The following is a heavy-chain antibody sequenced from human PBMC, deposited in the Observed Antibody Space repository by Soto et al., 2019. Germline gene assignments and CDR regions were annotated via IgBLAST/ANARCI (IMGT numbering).Heavy chain of an antibody. CDR3: GRSVVGATGEILYNAMDV. CDR2: INPASGHT. V-gene: IGHV1-3*01. CDR1: GYTFTTYA. D-gene: IGHD1-26*01. J-gene: IGHJ6*02. Sequence: GTSVKVTCKDSGYTFTTYARHWVRQAPGQRPEWMGWINPASGHTKYSKKFQDRVTITRDTSASTGYMELSSLRSEDTAVYYCGRSVVGATGEILYNAMDVWGQGTTVTVSS.